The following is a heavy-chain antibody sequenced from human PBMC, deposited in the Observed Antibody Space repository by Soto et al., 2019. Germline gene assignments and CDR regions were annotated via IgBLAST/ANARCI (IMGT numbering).Heavy chain of an antibody. V-gene: IGHV4-39*07. J-gene: IGHJ3*02. CDR2: IYYSGST. CDR1: GGSISSSSYY. CDR3: ARDSGGYYDSSVHDAFDI. Sequence: SETLSLTCTVSGGSISSSSYYWGWIRQPPGKGLEWIGSIYYSGSTYYNPSLKSRVTISVDKSKNQFSLKLSSVTAADTAVYYCARDSGGYYDSSVHDAFDIWGQGTMVTVSS. D-gene: IGHD3-22*01.